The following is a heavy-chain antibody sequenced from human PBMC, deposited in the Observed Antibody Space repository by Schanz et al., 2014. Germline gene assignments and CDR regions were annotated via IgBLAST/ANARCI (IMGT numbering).Heavy chain of an antibody. J-gene: IGHJ6*02. CDR1: GYTFTSYY. V-gene: IGHV1-46*01. CDR2: INPSGGGT. CDR3: ARNYGGHSEESDRYGMDV. D-gene: IGHD4-17*01. Sequence: QVQLVQSGAEVKKPRASVKVSCKASGYTFTSYYMHWVRQAPGQGLEWMGTINPSGGGTSYAQKFQGRVTMTWDTSTSTVYMELSSLRSEDTAVYYCARNYGGHSEESDRYGMDVWGQGTTVTVSS.